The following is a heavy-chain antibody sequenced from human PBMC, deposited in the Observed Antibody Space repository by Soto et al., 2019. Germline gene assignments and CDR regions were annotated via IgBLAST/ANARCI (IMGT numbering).Heavy chain of an antibody. J-gene: IGHJ5*02. CDR3: AKGSHCSSTSCYLSWFDP. V-gene: IGHV3-23*01. Sequence: EVQLLESGGGLVQPGGSLRLSCAASGFTFSSYAMSWVRQAPGKGLEWVSAISGSGGSTYYADSVKGRFTISRDNSKNTLYLQMNSLRAEDTAAYYCAKGSHCSSTSCYLSWFDPWGQGTLVTVSS. CDR2: ISGSGGST. CDR1: GFTFSSYA. D-gene: IGHD2-2*01.